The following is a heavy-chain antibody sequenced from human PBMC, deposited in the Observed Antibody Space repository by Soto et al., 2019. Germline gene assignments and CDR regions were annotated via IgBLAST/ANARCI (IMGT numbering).Heavy chain of an antibody. CDR2: IIPIFGTA. CDR3: AREGAHYDFWSGSTDGLGGMDV. V-gene: IGHV1-69*01. Sequence: QVQLVQSGAEVKKPGSSVKVSCKASGGTFSSYAIRWVRQAPGQGLEWMGGIIPIFGTANYAQKFQGRVTITADESTSTAYMELSSLRSEDTAVYYCAREGAHYDFWSGSTDGLGGMDVWGQGTTVTVSS. D-gene: IGHD3-3*01. J-gene: IGHJ6*02. CDR1: GGTFSSYA.